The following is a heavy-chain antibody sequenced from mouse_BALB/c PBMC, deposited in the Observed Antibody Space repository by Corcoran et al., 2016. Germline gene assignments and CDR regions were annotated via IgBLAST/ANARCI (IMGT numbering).Heavy chain of an antibody. J-gene: IGHJ3*01. CDR2: IDPANGNT. V-gene: IGHV14-3*02. CDR1: GFNIKDTY. D-gene: IGHD2-3*01. CDR3: ARWEGWLSAY. Sequence: EVQLQQSGAELVKPGASVKLSCTASGFNIKDTYMHWVKQRPEQGLEWIGRIDPANGNTKYDPKYQGKATITADTSSHTAYLQLSSLTSEDTAVYYGARWEGWLSAYWGQGTLVTVSA.